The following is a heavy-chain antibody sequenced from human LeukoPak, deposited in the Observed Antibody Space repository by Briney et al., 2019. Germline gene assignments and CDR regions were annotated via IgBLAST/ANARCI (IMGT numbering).Heavy chain of an antibody. V-gene: IGHV1-8*01. J-gene: IGHJ6*02. CDR3: ARGKVAATEDYYYYGMDV. D-gene: IGHD2-15*01. CDR2: MNPNSGNT. CDR1: GYTFTSYD. Sequence: GASVKVSCKASGYTFTSYDINWVRQATGQGLEWMGWMNPNSGNTGYAQKFQGRVTTTRNTSISTAYMELSSLRSEDTAVYYCARGKVAATEDYYYYGMDVWGQGTTVTVSS.